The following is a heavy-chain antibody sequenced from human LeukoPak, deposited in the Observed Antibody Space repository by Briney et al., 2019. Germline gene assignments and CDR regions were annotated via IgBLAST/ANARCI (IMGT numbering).Heavy chain of an antibody. CDR3: ASLLVGVVTSSPFDL. CDR1: GGSISSYY. V-gene: IGHV4-59*08. Sequence: SETLSLTCTVSGGSISSYYWSWIRQPPGKGLEWIGYIYYSGSTNYNPSLKSRVTISVDTSKNQFSLKLSSVTAADTAVYYCASLLVGVVTSSPFDLWGRGTLVTVSS. J-gene: IGHJ2*01. D-gene: IGHD4-23*01. CDR2: IYYSGST.